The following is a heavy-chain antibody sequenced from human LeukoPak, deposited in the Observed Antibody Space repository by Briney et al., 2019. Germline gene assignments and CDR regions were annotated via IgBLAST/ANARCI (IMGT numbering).Heavy chain of an antibody. J-gene: IGHJ4*02. D-gene: IGHD3-10*01. CDR3: ARQTIRGVIASPFDY. CDR2: IYPGDSDT. CDR1: GYTFTNYW. V-gene: IGHV5-51*01. Sequence: GESLKIYCKGSGYTFTNYWMAWVRQMPGKGLEWMGVIYPGDSDTRYSPPFQGQVTISADKSITTAYLQWNSLKASDTAMYYCARQTIRGVIASPFDYWGQGTLVTVSS.